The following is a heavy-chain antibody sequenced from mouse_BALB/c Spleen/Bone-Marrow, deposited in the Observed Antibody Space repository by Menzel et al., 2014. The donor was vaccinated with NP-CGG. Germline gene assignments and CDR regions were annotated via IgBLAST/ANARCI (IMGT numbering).Heavy chain of an antibody. CDR1: GYTFTSYD. CDR3: ARSGDSSGYGFAY. CDR2: IYPGDGST. Sequence: QVQLKESGPELVKPGDLVKISCKASGYTFTSYDINWVKQRPGQGLEWIGWIYPGDGSTKYNEKFKGKATLTADKSSSTAYMQLSSLTSENSAVYFCARSGDSSGYGFAYWGQGTLVTVSA. D-gene: IGHD3-2*01. J-gene: IGHJ3*01. V-gene: IGHV1S56*01.